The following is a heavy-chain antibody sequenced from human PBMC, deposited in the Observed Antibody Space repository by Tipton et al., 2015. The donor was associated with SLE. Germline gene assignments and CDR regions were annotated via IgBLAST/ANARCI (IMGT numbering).Heavy chain of an antibody. CDR3: ASQEENYDSSGIYFDY. CDR2: TYYSGST. V-gene: IGHV4-39*07. J-gene: IGHJ4*02. D-gene: IGHD3-22*01. CDR1: GGSISSSSYY. Sequence: TLSLTCTVSGGSISSSSYYWGWIRQPPGKGLEWIGSTYYSGSTYYNPSLKSRVTISVDTSKNQFSLKLSSVTAADTAVYYCASQEENYDSSGIYFDYWGQGTLVTVSS.